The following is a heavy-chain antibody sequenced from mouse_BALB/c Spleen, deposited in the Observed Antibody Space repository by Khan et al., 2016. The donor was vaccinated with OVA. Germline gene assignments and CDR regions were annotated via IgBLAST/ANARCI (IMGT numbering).Heavy chain of an antibody. V-gene: IGHV3-1*02. CDR3: ARRDDYDGEFAY. D-gene: IGHD2-4*01. Sequence: EVKLLESGPDLVKPSQSLSLTCTVTGYSITSGYSWHWIRQFPGNKLEWMGYIHYSGSTNYNPSLKSRISITRDTSKNQFFLQLNSVTTEDTATYYGARRDDYDGEFAYWGQGTLVTVSA. CDR1: GYSITSGYS. CDR2: IHYSGST. J-gene: IGHJ3*01.